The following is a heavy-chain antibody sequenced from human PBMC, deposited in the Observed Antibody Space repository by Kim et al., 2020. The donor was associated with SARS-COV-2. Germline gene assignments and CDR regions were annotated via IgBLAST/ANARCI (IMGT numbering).Heavy chain of an antibody. J-gene: IGHJ4*02. V-gene: IGHV1-18*04. CDR2: ISAYNGNT. Sequence: ASVKVSCKASGYTFTSYGISWVRQAPGQGLEWMGWISAYNGNTNYAQKLQGRVTMTTDTSTSTAYMELRSLRSDDTAVYYCARDPYYDFWSGSAENTPFDYWGQGTLVTVSS. CDR1: GYTFTSYG. D-gene: IGHD3-3*01. CDR3: ARDPYYDFWSGSAENTPFDY.